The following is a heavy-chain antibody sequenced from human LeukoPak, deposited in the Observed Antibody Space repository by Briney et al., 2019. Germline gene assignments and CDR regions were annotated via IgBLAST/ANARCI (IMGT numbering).Heavy chain of an antibody. D-gene: IGHD2-2*01. V-gene: IGHV4-38-2*02. CDR2: IYYSGST. J-gene: IGHJ4*02. CDR3: ARDEGSSYPFDY. CDR1: GYSISSGYY. Sequence: PSETLSLTCTVSGYSISSGYYWGWVRRPPGKGLEWIGSIYYSGSTYYNPSLKSRVTISVDTSKNQFSLKLSSVTAADTAVYFCARDEGSSYPFDYWGQGTLVTVSS.